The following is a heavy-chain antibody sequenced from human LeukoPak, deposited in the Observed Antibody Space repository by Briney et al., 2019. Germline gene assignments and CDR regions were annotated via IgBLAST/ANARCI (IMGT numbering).Heavy chain of an antibody. V-gene: IGHV4-61*09. CDR3: ARGTLYSGWSYYFDY. D-gene: IGHD6-19*01. J-gene: IGHJ4*02. CDR2: IYTNGNA. Sequence: SQTLSLTCTVSGGSISSTGYCWSWIRQPAGKGLEWIGHIYTNGNANYNPSLKSRVTISVDTSKNQFSLKLSSVTAADTAMYYCARGTLYSGWSYYFDYWGQGSQVTVSS. CDR1: GGSISSTGYC.